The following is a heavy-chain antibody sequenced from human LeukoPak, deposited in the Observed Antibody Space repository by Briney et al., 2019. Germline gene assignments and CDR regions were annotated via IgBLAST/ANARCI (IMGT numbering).Heavy chain of an antibody. J-gene: IGHJ4*02. D-gene: IGHD3-9*01. CDR2: IYPGDSDT. V-gene: IGHV5-51*01. CDR1: GYSFTSYW. Sequence: GESLKISCKGSGYSFTSYWIGWVRQLPGKGLEWMGIIYPGDSDTRYSPSFQGQVTISADKFISTAYLQWSRLKASDTAMYYCARQGYDILTGYPYYFDYWGQGTLVTVSS. CDR3: ARQGYDILTGYPYYFDY.